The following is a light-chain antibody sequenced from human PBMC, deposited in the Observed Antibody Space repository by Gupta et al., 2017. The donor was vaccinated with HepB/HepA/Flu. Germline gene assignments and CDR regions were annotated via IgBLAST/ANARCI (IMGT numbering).Light chain of an antibody. CDR1: QSVSSS. Sequence: EIVLTQSPVTLSLSPGERATLSCRASQSVSSSLAWYQHKPGQAPRLLIYDASSRATGIPARFSGSGSGXDFTLTXSSLEPGDFAVYYCQQRSNSWTFGXGTKVEIK. J-gene: IGKJ1*01. CDR3: QQRSNSWT. CDR2: DAS. V-gene: IGKV3-11*01.